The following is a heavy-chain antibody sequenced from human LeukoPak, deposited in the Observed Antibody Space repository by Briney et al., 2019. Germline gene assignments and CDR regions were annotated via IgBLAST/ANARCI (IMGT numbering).Heavy chain of an antibody. CDR3: VKLDSGFYVSGLDY. CDR1: GFTFSSYA. D-gene: IGHD3-22*01. J-gene: IGHJ4*02. CDR2: ISSNGGVT. Sequence: GGSLTLSCSASGFTFSSYAMHWVRQAPGKGLEHVSAISSNGGVTYYADSVKGRFTISRDNSKNTLYLQMSSLRAEDTAVYYCVKLDSGFYVSGLDYWGQGTLVTVSS. V-gene: IGHV3-64D*06.